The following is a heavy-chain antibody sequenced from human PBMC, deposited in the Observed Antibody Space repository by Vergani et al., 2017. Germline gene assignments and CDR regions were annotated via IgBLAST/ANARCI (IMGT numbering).Heavy chain of an antibody. Sequence: QVQLVQSGAEVKKPGSSVKVSCKASGGTFSSYAISWVRQAPGQGLEWMGGIIPIFGTANYAQKFQGRVTITADESTSTAYMELSSLRSEDTAVYYCAREGGGSYRIGGGNYYYYYGMDVWGQGTTVTVSS. D-gene: IGHD1-26*01. CDR2: IIPIFGTA. CDR1: GGTFSSYA. J-gene: IGHJ6*02. V-gene: IGHV1-69*01. CDR3: AREGGGSYRIGGGNYYYYYGMDV.